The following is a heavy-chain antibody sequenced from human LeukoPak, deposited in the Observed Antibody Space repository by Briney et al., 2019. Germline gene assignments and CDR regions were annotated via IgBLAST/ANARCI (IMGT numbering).Heavy chain of an antibody. D-gene: IGHD3/OR15-3a*01. J-gene: IGHJ4*02. V-gene: IGHV4-4*07. CDR2: IYTSGTT. CDR3: ARVWTTWGFDY. Sequence: SETLSLTCTVSGGSISSYYWSWIRQPAGKGLEWIGRIYTSGTTNYNPSLKSRVTMSVDTSKNQFSLKMRSVTAADTAVYYCARVWTTWGFDYWGQGTLVTVSS. CDR1: GGSISSYY.